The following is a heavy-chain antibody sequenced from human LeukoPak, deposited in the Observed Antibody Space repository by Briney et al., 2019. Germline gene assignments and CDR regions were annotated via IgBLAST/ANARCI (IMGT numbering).Heavy chain of an antibody. CDR2: IYYSGST. J-gene: IGHJ3*02. CDR1: GGSISSGGYY. Sequence: SETLSLTCTVSGGSISSGGYYWSWIRQHPGKGLEWIGYIYYSGSTYYNPSLKSRVTMSVDTSKNQFSLKLSSVTAADTAVYYCARGLSKAYYYDSSGYGPMDAFDIWGQGTMATVSS. V-gene: IGHV4-31*03. CDR3: ARGLSKAYYYDSSGYGPMDAFDI. D-gene: IGHD3-22*01.